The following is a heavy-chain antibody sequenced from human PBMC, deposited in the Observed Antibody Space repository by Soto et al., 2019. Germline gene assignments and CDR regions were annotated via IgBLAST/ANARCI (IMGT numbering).Heavy chain of an antibody. CDR3: AKGSSGWYERFDY. D-gene: IGHD6-19*01. J-gene: IGHJ4*02. Sequence: GASVKVSCKASGYIFTNYYMHWVRQAPGQGLEWMGTINAGGGYTTYAQRFQGRFTISRDNSKNTLYLQMNSLRAEDTAVYYCAKGSSGWYERFDYWGQGTLVTVSS. CDR2: INAGGGYT. V-gene: IGHV1-46*01. CDR1: GYIFTNYY.